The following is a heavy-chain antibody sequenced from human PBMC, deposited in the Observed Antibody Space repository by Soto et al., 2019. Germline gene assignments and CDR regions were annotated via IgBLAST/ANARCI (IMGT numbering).Heavy chain of an antibody. J-gene: IGHJ4*02. D-gene: IGHD3-3*01. CDR2: IYHSGST. Sequence: SETLSLTCAVSAYSISSGYYWGWIRQPPGKGLEWIGSIYHSGSTYYNPSLKSRVTISVDTSKNQFSLKLSSVTAADTAVYYWYSCDFWRGVELGGGYYFDYWGQGTLVTVSS. CDR1: AYSISSGYY. V-gene: IGHV4-38-2*01. CDR3: YSCDFWRGVELGGGYYFDY.